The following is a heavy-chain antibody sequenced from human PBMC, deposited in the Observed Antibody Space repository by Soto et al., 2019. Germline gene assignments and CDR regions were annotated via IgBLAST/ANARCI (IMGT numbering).Heavy chain of an antibody. V-gene: IGHV3-74*01. Sequence: EVQLVESGGGLVQPGGSLRLSCAASGFTFSSYWMHWVRQTPGKGLVWVSRINSDGSSTSYADSVKGRFTISRDNAKNTLYLQMNSLRAEDTAVYYCARAVGDTITKTWYFDLWGRGTLVTVSS. D-gene: IGHD3-3*01. CDR3: ARAVGDTITKTWYFDL. CDR2: INSDGSST. CDR1: GFTFSSYW. J-gene: IGHJ2*01.